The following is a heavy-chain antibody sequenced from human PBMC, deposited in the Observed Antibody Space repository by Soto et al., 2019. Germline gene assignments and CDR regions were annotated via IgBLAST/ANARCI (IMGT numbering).Heavy chain of an antibody. CDR3: EKDRGLVLSFDFNY. CDR1: GFTFDDYA. D-gene: IGHD2-8*02. J-gene: IGHJ4*02. Sequence: EVQLVESGGGLVQPGRSLRLSCAASGFTFDDYAMHWVRQAPGKGLEWVSGISWNSGSIGYADSVKGRVTISRDNAKNSLCLQMNRLRAWVTSLYYGEKDRGLVLSFDFNYWGQGTLVTVSS. V-gene: IGHV3-9*01. CDR2: ISWNSGSI.